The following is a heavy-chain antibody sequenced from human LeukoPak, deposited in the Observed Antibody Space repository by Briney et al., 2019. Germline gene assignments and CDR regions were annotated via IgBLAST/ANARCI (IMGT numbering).Heavy chain of an antibody. CDR2: IYYSGST. CDR1: GGSISSYY. Sequence: SEALSLTCTVSGGSISSYYWIWIRQPPGKGLEWIGYIYYSGSTNYNPSLKSRVTISVDTSKNHFSLKLSSVTAADTGVYYCARQHSGDGSGSYQLDYWGQGTLVTVSS. J-gene: IGHJ4*02. V-gene: IGHV4-59*08. CDR3: ARQHSGDGSGSYQLDY. D-gene: IGHD3-10*01.